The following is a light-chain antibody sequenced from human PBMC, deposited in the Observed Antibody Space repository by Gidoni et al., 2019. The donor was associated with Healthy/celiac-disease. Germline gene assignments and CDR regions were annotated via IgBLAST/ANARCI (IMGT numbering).Light chain of an antibody. CDR1: SSDVGGYNY. Sequence: QSALTQPASVSGPPGQSITISCTGTSSDVGGYNYVSWYQQHPGKAPKLMIYEVSNRPSGVSNRFSGSKSGNTASLTISGLQAEDEADYYCSSYTSSSTVYVFGTGTKVTVL. CDR2: EVS. V-gene: IGLV2-14*01. CDR3: SSYTSSSTVYV. J-gene: IGLJ1*01.